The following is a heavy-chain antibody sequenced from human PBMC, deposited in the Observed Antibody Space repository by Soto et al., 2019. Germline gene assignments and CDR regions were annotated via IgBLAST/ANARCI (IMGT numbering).Heavy chain of an antibody. CDR1: GFSFSNNG. V-gene: IGHV3-30*18. D-gene: IGHD3-16*01. CDR3: AKDRVESGLGEIDY. Sequence: GGSLRLSCAASGFSFSNNGMHWVRQAPGKGLEWVAIISYDGSNRYYADSVKGRFTISRDNSKNTLYLQMNSLRVEDTAVYYCAKDRVESGLGEIDYWGQGTLVTVSS. J-gene: IGHJ4*02. CDR2: ISYDGSNR.